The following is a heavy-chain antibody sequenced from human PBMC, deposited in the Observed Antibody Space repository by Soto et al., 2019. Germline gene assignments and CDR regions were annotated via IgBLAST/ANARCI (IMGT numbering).Heavy chain of an antibody. CDR2: IWYDGSNK. V-gene: IGHV3-33*01. J-gene: IGHJ6*02. Sequence: LRLSCAASGFTFSSYGMHWVRQAPGKGLEWVAVIWYDGSNKYYADSVKGRFTISRDNSKNTLYLQMNSLRAEDTAVYYCAREYYYDSSGYYNYYYGMDVWGQGTTVTVSS. CDR3: AREYYYDSSGYYNYYYGMDV. D-gene: IGHD3-22*01. CDR1: GFTFSSYG.